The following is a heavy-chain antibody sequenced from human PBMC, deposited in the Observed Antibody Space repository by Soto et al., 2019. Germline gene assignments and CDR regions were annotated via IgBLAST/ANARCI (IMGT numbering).Heavy chain of an antibody. CDR1: GGSFSGYY. J-gene: IGHJ5*02. CDR2: INHSGST. Sequence: SETLSLTCAVYGGSFSGYYWSWIRQPPGKGLEWIGEINHSGSTNYNPSLKSRVTISVDTSKNQFSLKLSSVIAADTAVYYCARCQVSAWFDPWGQGTLVTVSS. V-gene: IGHV4-34*01. CDR3: ARCQVSAWFDP.